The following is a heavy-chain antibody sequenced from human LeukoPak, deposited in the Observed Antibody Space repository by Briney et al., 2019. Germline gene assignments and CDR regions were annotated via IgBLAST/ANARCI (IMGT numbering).Heavy chain of an antibody. CDR2: IYYSGST. Sequence: PSQTLSLTCAVSGGSISSGGYSWSWIRQPPGKGLEWIGYIYYSGSTNYNPSLKSRVTISVDTSKNQFSLKLSSVTAADTAVYYCACSGSYFDYWGQGTLVTVSS. CDR1: GGSISSGGYS. J-gene: IGHJ4*02. CDR3: ACSGSYFDY. V-gene: IGHV4-61*08. D-gene: IGHD1-26*01.